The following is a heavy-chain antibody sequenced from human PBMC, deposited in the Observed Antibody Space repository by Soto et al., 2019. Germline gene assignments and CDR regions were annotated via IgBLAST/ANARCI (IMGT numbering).Heavy chain of an antibody. V-gene: IGHV4-34*01. Sequence: PSETLSLTCAVYGGSFRGYYWSWIRQPPGKGLEWIGEINHSGSTNYNPSLKSRVTISVDTSKNQFSLKLSSVTAADTAVYYCARVRRRSESGSDLDYWGQGTLVTVSS. CDR2: INHSGST. J-gene: IGHJ4*02. CDR3: ARVRRRSESGSDLDY. D-gene: IGHD1-26*01. CDR1: GGSFRGYY.